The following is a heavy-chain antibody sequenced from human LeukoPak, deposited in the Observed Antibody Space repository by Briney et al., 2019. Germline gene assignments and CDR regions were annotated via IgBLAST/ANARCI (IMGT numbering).Heavy chain of an antibody. Sequence: GASVKVSCKASGYTFTSYDINWVRQATGQGLEWMGWMNPNSGNTGYAQKFQGRVTMTRNTSISTAYMELSSLRSEDTAVYYCARGLYCSSTSCYMSDYWGQGTLVTVSS. CDR2: MNPNSGNT. V-gene: IGHV1-8*01. CDR3: ARGLYCSSTSCYMSDY. CDR1: GYTFTSYD. D-gene: IGHD2-2*02. J-gene: IGHJ4*02.